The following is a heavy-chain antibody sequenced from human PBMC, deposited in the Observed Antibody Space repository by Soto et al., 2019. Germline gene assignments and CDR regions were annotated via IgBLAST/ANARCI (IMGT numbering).Heavy chain of an antibody. CDR1: GGSLSSYY. CDR3: ARVFGPFGGVIVPYYFDY. V-gene: IGHV4-59*01. J-gene: IGHJ4*02. CDR2: IYYSGST. D-gene: IGHD3-16*02. Sequence: QVQLQESGPGLVKPSETLSLTCTVSGGSLSSYYWSWIRQPPGKGLEWIGYIYYSGSTNYNPSLKSRVTISVDTSKTHFSLKLSSVTAADTAVYYCARVFGPFGGVIVPYYFDYWGQGTLVTVSS.